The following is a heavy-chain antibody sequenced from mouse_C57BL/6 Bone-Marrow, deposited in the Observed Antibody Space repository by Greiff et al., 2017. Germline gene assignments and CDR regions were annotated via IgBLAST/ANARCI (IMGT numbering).Heavy chain of an antibody. V-gene: IGHV1-81*01. J-gene: IGHJ2*01. CDR1: GYTFTSYG. CDR2: IYPRRGNT. CDR3: ARLLLLRHD. D-gene: IGHD1-1*01. Sequence: VQLQQSGAELARPGASVKLSCKASGYTFTSYGISWVKQRTGQGLEWIGEIYPRRGNTYYNEKFKGKATLTADKSSSTAYMELRSLTSEDSAVYYGARLLLLRHDWGQGTTLTVSS.